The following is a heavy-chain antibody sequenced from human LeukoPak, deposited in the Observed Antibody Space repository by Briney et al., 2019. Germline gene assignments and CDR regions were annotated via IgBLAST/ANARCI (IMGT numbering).Heavy chain of an antibody. CDR2: IYTTGST. V-gene: IGHV4-4*07. Sequence: SETLSLTCTVSGGSISSYYWTWIRQPAGKGLEWIGRIYTTGSTNYNPSLKSRVTISVDTSKNQFSLKLSSVTAADTAVYYCARTDDCSGGSCYNSWWFDPWGQGTLVTVSS. J-gene: IGHJ5*02. CDR3: ARTDDCSGGSCYNSWWFDP. D-gene: IGHD2-15*01. CDR1: GGSISSYY.